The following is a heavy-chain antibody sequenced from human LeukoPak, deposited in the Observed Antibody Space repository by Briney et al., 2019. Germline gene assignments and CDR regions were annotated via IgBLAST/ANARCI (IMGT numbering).Heavy chain of an antibody. D-gene: IGHD5/OR15-5a*01. CDR1: GYTFTGYY. V-gene: IGHV1-2*06. CDR3: ARARLRVNWFDP. CDR2: INPNSGGT. Sequence: ASVKVSCKASGYTFTGYYMHWVRQAPGQGLEWMGRINPNSGGTNYAQKFQGRITMTRDTAITTDYLELSRLRSDDTAVYYCARARLRVNWFDPGAQGTLVTVSS. J-gene: IGHJ5*02.